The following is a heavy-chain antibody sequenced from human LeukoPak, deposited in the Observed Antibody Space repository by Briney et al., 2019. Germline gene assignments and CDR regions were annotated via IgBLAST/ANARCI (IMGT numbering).Heavy chain of an antibody. CDR2: INPNSGGT. J-gene: IGHJ4*02. CDR1: GYTFTGYY. Sequence: GASVKVSCKASGYTFTGYYMHWVRQAPGQGLEWMGWINPNSGGTNYAQKFQGRVTMTRDTSISTAYMELSRLRSDDTAVYYCARGSLGYCSGGSCYTIDYWGQGTLVTVSS. CDR3: ARGSLGYCSGGSCYTIDY. V-gene: IGHV1-2*02. D-gene: IGHD2-15*01.